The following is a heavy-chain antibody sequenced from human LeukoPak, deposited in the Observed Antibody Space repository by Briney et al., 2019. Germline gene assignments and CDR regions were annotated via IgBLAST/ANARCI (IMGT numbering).Heavy chain of an antibody. CDR2: INPSGGST. Sequence: GASVKVSCKASGGTFSSYAISWVRQAPGQGLEWMGIINPSGGSTSYAQKFQGRVTMTRDTSTSTVYMELSSLRSEDTAVYYCASTYPGGAYYSHYYYGMDVWGQGTTVTVSS. D-gene: IGHD2-21*01. J-gene: IGHJ6*02. CDR1: GGTFSSYA. CDR3: ASTYPGGAYYSHYYYGMDV. V-gene: IGHV1-46*01.